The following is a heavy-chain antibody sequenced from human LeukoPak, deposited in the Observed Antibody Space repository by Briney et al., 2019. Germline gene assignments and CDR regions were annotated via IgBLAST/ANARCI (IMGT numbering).Heavy chain of an antibody. CDR1: GYTFSSYG. CDR2: ISAYNGNT. Sequence: GASVKVSCKASGYTFSSYGISWVRQAPGQGLEWMGWISAYNGNTNYAQKLQGRVTMTTDTSTSTAYMELRSLRSDDTAVYYCAKSPPVAGSWFDPWGQGTLVTVSS. CDR3: AKSPPVAGSWFDP. J-gene: IGHJ5*02. V-gene: IGHV1-18*01. D-gene: IGHD6-19*01.